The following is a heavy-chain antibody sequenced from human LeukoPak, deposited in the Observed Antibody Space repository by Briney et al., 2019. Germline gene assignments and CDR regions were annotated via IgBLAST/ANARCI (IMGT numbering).Heavy chain of an antibody. CDR1: GYTFTSYD. D-gene: IGHD6-19*01. CDR3: ARKGIAVAGLSP. Sequence: ASVKVSCKASGYTFTSYDINWVRQATGQGLEWMGWMNPNSGNTGYAQKFQGRVTMTRNTSISTAYMELSSLRSEDMAVYYCARKGIAVAGLSPWGQGTLVTVSP. CDR2: MNPNSGNT. J-gene: IGHJ5*02. V-gene: IGHV1-8*01.